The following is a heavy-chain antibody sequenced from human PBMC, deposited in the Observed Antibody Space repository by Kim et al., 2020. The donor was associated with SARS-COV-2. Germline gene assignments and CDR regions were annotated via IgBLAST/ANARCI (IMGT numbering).Heavy chain of an antibody. CDR3: ARDYKLPSTGLDY. Sequence: GGSLRLSCAASGFTFSSYAMHWVRQAPGKGLEWVAVISYDGSNKYYADSVKGRFTISRDNSKNTLYLQMNSLRAEDTAVYYCARDYKLPSTGLDYWGEGTLVTASS. D-gene: IGHD2-15*01. J-gene: IGHJ4*02. V-gene: IGHV3-30*04. CDR2: ISYDGSNK. CDR1: GFTFSSYA.